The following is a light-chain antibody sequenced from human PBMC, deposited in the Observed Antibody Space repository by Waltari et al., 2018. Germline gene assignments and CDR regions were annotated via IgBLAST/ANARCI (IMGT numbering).Light chain of an antibody. CDR3: ASYIAATTLV. CDR2: DVT. Sequence: QSALTHPASVSGSPGQSLTISCTGARTSVVCYNYVSWYPHYTDKAPKLMIYDVTTRPAGVSDRFSGSKSGNTASLTLSGLQPEDEADYYCASYIAATTLVFGGGTRLTVV. CDR1: RTSVVCYNY. V-gene: IGLV2-14*03. J-gene: IGLJ3*02.